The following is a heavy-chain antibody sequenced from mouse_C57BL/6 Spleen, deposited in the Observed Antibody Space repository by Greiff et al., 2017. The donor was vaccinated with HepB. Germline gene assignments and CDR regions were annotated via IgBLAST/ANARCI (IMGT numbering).Heavy chain of an antibody. CDR1: GFTFSSYA. CDR2: ISDGGSYT. CDR3: AREGYYGSSYDGYFDY. J-gene: IGHJ2*01. D-gene: IGHD1-1*01. Sequence: EVMLVESGGGLVKPGGSLKLSCAASGFTFSSYAMSWVRQTPEKRLEWVATISDGGSYTYYPDNVKGRFTISRDNAKNNLYLQMSHLKSEDTAMYYCAREGYYGSSYDGYFDYWGQGTTLTVSS. V-gene: IGHV5-4*01.